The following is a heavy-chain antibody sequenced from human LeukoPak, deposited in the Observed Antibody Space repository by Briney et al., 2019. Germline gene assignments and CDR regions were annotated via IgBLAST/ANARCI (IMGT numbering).Heavy chain of an antibody. CDR1: GGSISSYY. D-gene: IGHD6-19*01. Sequence: SETLSLTCTVSGGSISSYYWSWIRQPPGKGLEWIGYIYYSGSTNYNPSLKSRVTISVDTSKNQFSLKLSSVTAADTAVYYCARAMSSGWYVTWFDPWGQGTLVTVSS. CDR2: IYYSGST. V-gene: IGHV4-59*01. J-gene: IGHJ5*02. CDR3: ARAMSSGWYVTWFDP.